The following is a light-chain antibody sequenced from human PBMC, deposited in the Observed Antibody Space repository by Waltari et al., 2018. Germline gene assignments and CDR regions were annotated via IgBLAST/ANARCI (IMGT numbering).Light chain of an antibody. Sequence: SSDLTQDPSLSVALGPTVRITCQGDSLRRYYASWYQQRPGQAPILVLYGPDNRPSGIPDRVSGSTSGNTASLTITGAQAEDEADYYCHARETFSTRLFGGGTRLTV. J-gene: IGLJ2*01. V-gene: IGLV3-19*01. CDR1: SLRRYY. CDR3: HARETFSTRL. CDR2: GPD.